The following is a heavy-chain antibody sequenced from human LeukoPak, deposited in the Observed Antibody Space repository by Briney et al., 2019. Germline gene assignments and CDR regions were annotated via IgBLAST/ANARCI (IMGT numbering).Heavy chain of an antibody. CDR3: ARGRGCSSTSCYYYYYYMDV. CDR1: GFTFSSYS. CDR2: ISSSSSYI. Sequence: GGSLRLSCAASGFTFSSYSMNWVRQAPGKGLEWVSSISSSSSYIYYADSVKGRFTISRDNAKNSLYLQMNSLRAEDTAVYYCARGRGCSSTSCYYYYYYMDVWGQGTLVTVSS. D-gene: IGHD2-2*01. J-gene: IGHJ6*03. V-gene: IGHV3-21*01.